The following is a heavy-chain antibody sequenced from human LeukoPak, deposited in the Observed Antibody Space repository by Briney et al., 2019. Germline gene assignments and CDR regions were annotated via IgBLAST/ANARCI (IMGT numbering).Heavy chain of an antibody. CDR1: GFAFNEYN. CDR2: IFYDGSSK. V-gene: IGHV3-30*04. CDR3: ARDFSARYTIDY. J-gene: IGHJ4*02. D-gene: IGHD5-18*01. Sequence: GGSLRLSCAASGFAFNEYNMHWVRQAPGKGLEWVTFIFYDGSSKKEADSVKGRFSISRDNSKNTVYLQMNRLRPEDTAVYYCARDFSARYTIDYWGQGTLVTVSS.